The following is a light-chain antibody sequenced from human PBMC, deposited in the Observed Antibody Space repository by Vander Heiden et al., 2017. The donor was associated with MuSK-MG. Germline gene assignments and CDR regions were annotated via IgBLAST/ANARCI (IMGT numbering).Light chain of an antibody. CDR1: QSISSW. Sequence: DIQMTQSPSTLSASVGDRVTITCRASQSISSWLAWYQQKPGKAPKLLIYKASSLESGVPSTFSGSGSGTEFTLTISSLQPDDFATYYCHQDNSYLSTFGQGTKLEIK. J-gene: IGKJ2*01. CDR2: KAS. CDR3: HQDNSYLST. V-gene: IGKV1-5*03.